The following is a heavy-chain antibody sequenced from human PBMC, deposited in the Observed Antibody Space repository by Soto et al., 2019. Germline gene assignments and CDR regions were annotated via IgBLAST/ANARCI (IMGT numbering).Heavy chain of an antibody. CDR1: GFIVSDTY. CDR3: AREPRYCRGGSCSITGDAYDI. Sequence: GGSLILSCTASGFIVSDTYVNWVRQAPGKGREWVSVISNRGDTHYADSVRGRFSLSRDISDNTLHLQMNNLRVEDTAVYYCAREPRYCRGGSCSITGDAYDIWGQGTMVTV. J-gene: IGHJ3*02. CDR2: ISNRGDT. D-gene: IGHD2-15*01. V-gene: IGHV3-66*01.